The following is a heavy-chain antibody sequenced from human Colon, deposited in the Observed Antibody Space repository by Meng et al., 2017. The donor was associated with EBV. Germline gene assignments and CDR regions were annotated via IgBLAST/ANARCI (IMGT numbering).Heavy chain of an antibody. CDR3: ARYKLFDPSGSQHWYFDL. J-gene: IGHJ2*01. D-gene: IGHD3-22*01. V-gene: IGHV4-59*08. CDR2: INYSGGT. CDR1: LASLSSNH. Sequence: QVPPPGSGPGPLTPSEPLSPPRTVLLASLSSNHWGWYRQSPGKGLEWLGYINYSGGTANYTPSLKSRVTISVDTSKNQFSLTLSFVAAADTAVYYCARYKLFDPSGSQHWYFDLWGRGTLVT.